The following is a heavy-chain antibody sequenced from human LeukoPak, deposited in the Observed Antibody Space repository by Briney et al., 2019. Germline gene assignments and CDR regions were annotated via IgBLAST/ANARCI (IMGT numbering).Heavy chain of an antibody. Sequence: PGGSLRLSCAGSGFTFSTFAMSWVRQDPGRGLEWVSSITGAGSTTYYPESVKGRFIISRDNSKNTLYLQMNSLRVEDTAVYFCVRDRNYFEALQRSYWGQGTLVTVSS. D-gene: IGHD1-7*01. CDR3: VRDRNYFEALQRSY. V-gene: IGHV3-23*01. CDR1: GFTFSTFA. J-gene: IGHJ4*02. CDR2: ITGAGSTT.